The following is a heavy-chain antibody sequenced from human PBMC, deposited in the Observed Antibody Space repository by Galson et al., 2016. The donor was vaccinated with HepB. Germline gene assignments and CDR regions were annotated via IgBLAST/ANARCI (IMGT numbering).Heavy chain of an antibody. J-gene: IGHJ5*01. Sequence: ETLSLTCAVSGASVNSSNWWTWVRQAPGTGLEWIGEIYHTGTSNNNPSLLSRFTMSIDNSRNLFSLNLNSVTAADTAVYYCARASILPGARMVFDSWGQGILVTVSS. D-gene: IGHD2-2*01. V-gene: IGHV4-4*02. CDR1: GASVNSSNW. CDR2: IYHTGTS. CDR3: ARASILPGARMVFDS.